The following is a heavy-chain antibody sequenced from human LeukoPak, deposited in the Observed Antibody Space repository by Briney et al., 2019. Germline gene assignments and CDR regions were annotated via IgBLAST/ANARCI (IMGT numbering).Heavy chain of an antibody. Sequence: GGSLRLSCAASGFTFDDYAMHWVRQAPGKGLEWVSGISWNSGSIGYADSVKGRFTISRDNAKNSLYLQMNSLRAEDTALYYCAKDSGPGSAYCGGNCYWVRSYYYYGMDAWGQGTTVTVSS. CDR2: ISWNSGSI. V-gene: IGHV3-9*01. CDR3: AKDSGPGSAYCGGNCYWVRSYYYYGMDA. D-gene: IGHD2-21*02. J-gene: IGHJ6*02. CDR1: GFTFDDYA.